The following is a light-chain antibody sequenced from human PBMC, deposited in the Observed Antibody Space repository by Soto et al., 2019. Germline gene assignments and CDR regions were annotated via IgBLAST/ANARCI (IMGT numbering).Light chain of an antibody. CDR3: QQYNNWPSWT. Sequence: EMQMTQSPSSLSASLGDRVTITCRASQSISSYLNWYQQKPGKVPKLLIYAASILQSGVPSRFSGSGSGTDFTLTISSLQSEDFAVYYCQQYNNWPSWTFGQGT. CDR1: QSISSY. CDR2: AAS. V-gene: IGKV1-39*01. J-gene: IGKJ1*01.